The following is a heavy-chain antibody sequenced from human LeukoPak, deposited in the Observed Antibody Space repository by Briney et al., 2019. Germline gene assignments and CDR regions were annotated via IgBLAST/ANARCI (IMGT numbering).Heavy chain of an antibody. J-gene: IGHJ3*01. CDR2: INPNSGAT. CDR3: ATGSGYDYLAIDV. D-gene: IGHD5-12*01. Sequence: GASVKVSCNASGYTFTDYYIHWVRQAPGQGLEWMGWINPNSGATNYPQKFQGRGTMTRDRSISTAYMELNRLRSDDTAIYYCATGSGYDYLAIDVWGQGTVVTVSS. CDR1: GYTFTDYY. V-gene: IGHV1-2*02.